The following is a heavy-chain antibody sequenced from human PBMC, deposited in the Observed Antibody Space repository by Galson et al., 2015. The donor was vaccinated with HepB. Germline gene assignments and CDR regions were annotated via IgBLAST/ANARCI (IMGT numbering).Heavy chain of an antibody. V-gene: IGHV3-30*19. CDR1: GFTFSSYS. J-gene: IGHJ3*02. D-gene: IGHD3-10*01. CDR3: ARGRITMVRGVIAAFDI. Sequence: SLRLSCAASGFTFSSYSMNWVRQAPGKGLEWVAVISYDGSNKYYADSVKGRFTISRDNSKNTLYLQMNSLRAEDTAVYYCARGRITMVRGVIAAFDIWGQGTMVTVSS. CDR2: ISYDGSNK.